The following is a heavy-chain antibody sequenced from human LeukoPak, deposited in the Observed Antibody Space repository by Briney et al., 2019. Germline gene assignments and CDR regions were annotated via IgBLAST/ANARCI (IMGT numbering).Heavy chain of an antibody. J-gene: IGHJ6*03. D-gene: IGHD4-11*01. CDR1: GYIFTGYY. V-gene: IGHV1-2*02. CDR2: INPNTAGT. Sequence: ASVKVSCKASGYIFTGYYFHWVRQAPGQGLEWMGWINPNTAGTNYAQKFLGGVTLTWDTSISTAYMELNRLTSDDTAVYYCATSAGDYRAGHYYYMGVWGKGTSVTVSS. CDR3: ATSAGDYRAGHYYYMGV.